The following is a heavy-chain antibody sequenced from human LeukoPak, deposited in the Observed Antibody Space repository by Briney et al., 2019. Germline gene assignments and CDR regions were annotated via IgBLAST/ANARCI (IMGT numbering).Heavy chain of an antibody. D-gene: IGHD2-15*01. Sequence: GASVKVSCKASGCTFTGYYMHWVRQAPGQGLEWMGWINPNSGGTNYAQKFQGRVTMTRDTSISTAYMELSRLRSDDTAVFYCASQLGYCSGGSCYSFDYWGQGTLVTVSS. V-gene: IGHV1-2*02. CDR3: ASQLGYCSGGSCYSFDY. J-gene: IGHJ4*02. CDR1: GCTFTGYY. CDR2: INPNSGGT.